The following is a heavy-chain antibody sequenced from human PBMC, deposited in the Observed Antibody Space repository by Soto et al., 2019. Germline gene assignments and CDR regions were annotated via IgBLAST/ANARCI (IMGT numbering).Heavy chain of an antibody. D-gene: IGHD6-19*01. J-gene: IGHJ6*02. V-gene: IGHV1-3*01. CDR3: ARRTVSGSGWDYYGMDV. CDR2: INAGNGNT. CDR1: GYTFTSYA. Sequence: QVQLVQSGAEVKKPGASVKVSCKASGYTFTSYAMHWVRQAPGQRLEGMGWINAGNGNTKYSQKFQGRVTITRDTSASPAYMELSSLRSEDTAVYYCARRTVSGSGWDYYGMDVWGQGTTVTVSS.